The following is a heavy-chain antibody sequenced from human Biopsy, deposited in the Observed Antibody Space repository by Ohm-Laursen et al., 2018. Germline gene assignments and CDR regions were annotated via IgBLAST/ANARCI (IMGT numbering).Heavy chain of an antibody. Sequence: ASVKVSCKASGYTFSGYYMHWVRQAPGQGLEWMGWINPDSGVTNYAQKFQGRVTMTRDTSISTAYMELSRLESDDTAVYYCARDKYRSWNYFDNWGQGSLVTVSS. CDR3: ARDKYRSWNYFDN. V-gene: IGHV1-2*02. J-gene: IGHJ4*02. CDR2: INPDSGVT. D-gene: IGHD6-19*01. CDR1: GYTFSGYY.